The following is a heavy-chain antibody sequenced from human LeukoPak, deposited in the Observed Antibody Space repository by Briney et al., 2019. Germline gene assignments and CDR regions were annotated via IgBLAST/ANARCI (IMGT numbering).Heavy chain of an antibody. CDR2: ISYRGST. CDR3: ARVGVYGDYGNWFDP. D-gene: IGHD4-17*01. CDR1: GASISRYY. J-gene: IGHJ5*02. Sequence: SETLSLTCTVSGASISRYYWSWIRQPPGKALEWIGHISYRGSTNYNPSLNSRVTVSVDTSQSQFSLKLSSVTAADTAVYFCARVGVYGDYGNWFDPWGQGTLVTVSS. V-gene: IGHV4-59*01.